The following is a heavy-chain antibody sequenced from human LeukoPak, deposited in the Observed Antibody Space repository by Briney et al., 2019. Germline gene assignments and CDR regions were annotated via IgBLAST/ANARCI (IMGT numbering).Heavy chain of an antibody. J-gene: IGHJ4*02. CDR3: AKRGLAARHFDY. D-gene: IGHD6-6*01. V-gene: IGHV3-64*04. CDR1: GFTFSNYA. Sequence: GGSLRLSCSASGFTFSNYAMHWVRQAPGKGLEYVSAISSNGGSTYYADSVKGRFTISRDNSKNTLYLQMNSLRAEDTAVYYCAKRGLAARHFDYWGQGTLVTVSS. CDR2: ISSNGGST.